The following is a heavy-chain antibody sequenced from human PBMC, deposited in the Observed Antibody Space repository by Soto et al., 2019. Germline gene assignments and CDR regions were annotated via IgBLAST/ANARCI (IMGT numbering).Heavy chain of an antibody. CDR3: AREWCGREH. J-gene: IGHJ4*02. CDR1: GYIFAAYY. CDR2: INASGFGA. V-gene: IGHV1-46*01. Sequence: QVQLVQSGAEVKNPGASVKVSCKASGYIFAAYYIHWVRQAPGQGLEWMGMINASGFGAAYGQKFQGRVAVTTDTSASTVYMELSSRRPEDTAVYYCAREWCGREHWGQGTRVTVSS. D-gene: IGHD3-10*01.